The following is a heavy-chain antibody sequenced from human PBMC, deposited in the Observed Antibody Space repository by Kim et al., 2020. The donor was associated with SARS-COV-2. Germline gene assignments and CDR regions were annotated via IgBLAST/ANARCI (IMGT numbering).Heavy chain of an antibody. CDR1: GFTFSSYA. J-gene: IGHJ5*02. CDR3: AKEILGSGWALGLPEIGEFDP. V-gene: IGHV3-23*01. Sequence: GGSLRLSCAASGFTFSSYAMSWVRQAPGKGLEWVSAISGSGGSTYYADSVKGRFTISRDNSKNTLYLQMNSLRAEDTAVYYCAKEILGSGWALGLPEIGEFDPWGQGTLVTVSS. CDR2: ISGSGGST. D-gene: IGHD6-19*01.